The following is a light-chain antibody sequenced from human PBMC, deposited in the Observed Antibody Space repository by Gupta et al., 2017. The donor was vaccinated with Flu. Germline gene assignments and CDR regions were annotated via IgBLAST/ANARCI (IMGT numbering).Light chain of an antibody. J-gene: IGKJ2*01. Sequence: DIVMTQSPLSLPVTPGEPASISCRSSQSLLHSNGYNYLDWYLQKPGQSPQLLIYLGSNRASGVPDRFSGSGSGTDFTLKIIRGEAEDVGVYYCRQSLQTHTFGQGTRLEIK. CDR1: QSLLHSNGYNY. CDR3: RQSLQTHT. CDR2: LGS. V-gene: IGKV2-28*01.